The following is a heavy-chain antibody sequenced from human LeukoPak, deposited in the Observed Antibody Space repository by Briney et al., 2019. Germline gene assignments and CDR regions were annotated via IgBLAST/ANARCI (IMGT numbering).Heavy chain of an antibody. V-gene: IGHV1-8*03. D-gene: IGHD3-3*01. Sequence: GASVKVSCKASGYTFTSYDINWVRQATGQGLEWMGWMNPNGGNTGYAQKFQGRVTITRNTSISTAYMELSSLRSEDTAVYYCARANTIFGVVISYYYYYMDVWGKGTTVTVSS. J-gene: IGHJ6*03. CDR2: MNPNGGNT. CDR1: GYTFTSYD. CDR3: ARANTIFGVVISYYYYYMDV.